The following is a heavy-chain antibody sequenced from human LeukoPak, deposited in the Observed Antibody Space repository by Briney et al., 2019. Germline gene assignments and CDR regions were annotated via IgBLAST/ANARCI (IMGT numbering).Heavy chain of an antibody. Sequence: SGGSLRLSCAASGFTFSSYAMSWVRQAPGKGLEWVSAISGSGGSTYYADSVKGRFTISRDNSKNTLYLQMNSLGAEDTAVYYCAKDKRSSSSNFDYWGQGTLVTVSS. CDR1: GFTFSSYA. D-gene: IGHD6-6*01. V-gene: IGHV3-23*01. CDR2: ISGSGGST. J-gene: IGHJ4*02. CDR3: AKDKRSSSSNFDY.